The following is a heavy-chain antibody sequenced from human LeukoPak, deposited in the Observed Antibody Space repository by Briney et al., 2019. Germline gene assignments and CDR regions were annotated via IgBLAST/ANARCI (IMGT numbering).Heavy chain of an antibody. CDR2: INPNSGGT. CDR1: GYTFTDYY. J-gene: IGHJ3*02. D-gene: IGHD2-2*02. Sequence: ASVKVSCKASGYTFTDYYTHWVRQAPGQGLEWMGWINPNSGGTNYAQKFQGRVTMTRDTSIRTAYMELSRLRSDDTAVYYCAIEFATVVVSAVISAFDIWGQGTMVTVSS. V-gene: IGHV1-2*02. CDR3: AIEFATVVVSAVISAFDI.